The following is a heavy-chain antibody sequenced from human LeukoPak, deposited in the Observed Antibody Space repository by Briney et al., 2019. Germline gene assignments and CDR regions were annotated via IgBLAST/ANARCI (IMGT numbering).Heavy chain of an antibody. Sequence: PGGSLRLSCAASGFTFSSYAMHWVRQAPGKGLEWVAIISYDGSNEYYAASVEGRFTISRDVSNNTLYLHMDSLRAEDTAVYYCARDPSTMIVVAPNWFDPWGQGTLVTVSS. CDR2: ISYDGSNE. V-gene: IGHV3-30-3*01. CDR1: GFTFSSYA. D-gene: IGHD3-22*01. J-gene: IGHJ5*02. CDR3: ARDPSTMIVVAPNWFDP.